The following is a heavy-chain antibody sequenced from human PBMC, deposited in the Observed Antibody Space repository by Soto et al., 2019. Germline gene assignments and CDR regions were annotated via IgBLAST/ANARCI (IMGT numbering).Heavy chain of an antibody. J-gene: IGHJ5*02. CDR1: LYTFINYD. CDR3: ARRRGSNGWFDL. CDR2: MNPDSGNT. Sequence: SLKVSCKASLYTFINYDINWVRQAPGQGLEWVGWMNPDSGNTGYAQNFQGRVTMTGNTSISSVYMELSSLTSEDTAVYYCARRRGSNGWFDLWGQGTLVTVSS. D-gene: IGHD2-8*01. V-gene: IGHV1-8*01.